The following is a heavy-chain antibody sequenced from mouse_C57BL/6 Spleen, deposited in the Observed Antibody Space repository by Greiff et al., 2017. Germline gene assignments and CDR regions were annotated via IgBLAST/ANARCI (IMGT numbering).Heavy chain of an antibody. CDR1: GYTFTSYW. D-gene: IGHD2-2*01. V-gene: IGHV1-7*01. CDR3: ARAGYDGSYFDY. Sequence: VQLQQSGAELAKPGASVKLSCKASGYTFTSYWMHWVKQRPGQGLEWIGYINPSSGYTKYNQKFKDKATWTADKSSSTAYMQLSSLTYEDSAVYYCARAGYDGSYFDYWGQGTTRTVSS. CDR2: INPSSGYT. J-gene: IGHJ2*01.